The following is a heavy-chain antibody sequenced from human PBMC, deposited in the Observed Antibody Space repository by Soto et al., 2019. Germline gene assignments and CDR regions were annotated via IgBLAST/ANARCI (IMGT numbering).Heavy chain of an antibody. J-gene: IGHJ5*02. CDR2: ISTYNGNT. CDR3: ARDEYNNGRNWLNP. D-gene: IGHD2-8*01. CDR1: GYSFSNSG. V-gene: IGHV1-18*01. Sequence: QVELVQSGPEVKKPGASVKVSCKASGYSFSNSGFSWMRQAPGQGLEWMGGISTYNGNTNYAPKFQGRLSMTRDTSTTTAFMELTTLRSDATAVYYCARDEYNNGRNWLNPWGQGTLVTVTS.